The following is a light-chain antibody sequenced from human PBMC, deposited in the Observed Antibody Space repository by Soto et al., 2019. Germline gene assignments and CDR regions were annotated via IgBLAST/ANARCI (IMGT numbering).Light chain of an antibody. CDR2: GAS. CDR1: QSISNN. J-gene: IGKJ1*01. CDR3: QQYNNWWT. V-gene: IGKV3-15*01. Sequence: EIVMTQSPATLSVSPGERATLSCRASQSISNNLAWYHQRPGQAPRLLIYGASPRDTGIPARFSGSGSGTEFTLTISSLQSEELAVYYCQQYNNWWTFGQGTRVEIK.